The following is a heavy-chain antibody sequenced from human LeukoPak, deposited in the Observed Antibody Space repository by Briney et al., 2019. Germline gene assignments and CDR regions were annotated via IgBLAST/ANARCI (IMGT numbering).Heavy chain of an antibody. J-gene: IGHJ4*02. CDR2: ISAYNGNT. CDR1: GYTFTSYG. D-gene: IGHD6-19*01. Sequence: GASVKVSCKASGYTFTSYGISWVRQAPGQGLEWMGWISAYNGNTNYAQKLQGRVTMTTDTSTSTAYMELRSLRSDDTAVYYCARSLRSWINSSGWYGLRGWGQGTLVTVSS. CDR3: ARSLRSWINSSGWYGLRG. V-gene: IGHV1-18*01.